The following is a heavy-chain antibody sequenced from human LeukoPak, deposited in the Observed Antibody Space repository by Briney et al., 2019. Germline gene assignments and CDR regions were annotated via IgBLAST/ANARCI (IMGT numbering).Heavy chain of an antibody. V-gene: IGHV3-7*03. CDR2: IKQDGSEK. CDR1: GFTFSSYW. J-gene: IGHJ4*02. Sequence: GGSLRLSCAASGFTFSSYWMSWVRQAPGKGLEWVANIKQDGSEKYYVDSVKGRFTISRDNAKNSLYLQMNSLRAEDTAVYYCAKDGSYYYDSSGHWDYWGQGTLVTVSS. D-gene: IGHD3-22*01. CDR3: AKDGSYYYDSSGHWDY.